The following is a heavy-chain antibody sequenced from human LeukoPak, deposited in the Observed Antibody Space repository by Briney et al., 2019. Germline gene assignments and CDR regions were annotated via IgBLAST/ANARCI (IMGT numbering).Heavy chain of an antibody. J-gene: IGHJ1*01. CDR2: ISYDGSNK. CDR3: ARDITIFGVVTGAEYFQH. V-gene: IGHV3-30*03. Sequence: GRSLRLSCAASGFTFSSYGMHWVRQAPGKGLEWVAVISYDGSNKYYADSVKGRFTISRDNSKNTLYLQMNSLRAEDTAVYYCARDITIFGVVTGAEYFQHWGQGTLVTVSS. D-gene: IGHD3-3*01. CDR1: GFTFSSYG.